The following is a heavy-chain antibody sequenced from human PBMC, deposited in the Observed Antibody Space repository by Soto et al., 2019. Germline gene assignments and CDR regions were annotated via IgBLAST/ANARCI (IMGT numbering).Heavy chain of an antibody. CDR2: IYHSGST. Sequence: SETLSLTCAVSGGSISSGGYSWIWIRHPPGKGLEWIGYIYHSGSTYYNPSLKSRVTISVDRSKNQFSLKLSSVTAADTAVYYCARARVVRGVITAYYFDYWGQGTLVTVSS. D-gene: IGHD3-10*01. CDR1: GGSISSGGYS. V-gene: IGHV4-30-2*01. CDR3: ARARVVRGVITAYYFDY. J-gene: IGHJ4*02.